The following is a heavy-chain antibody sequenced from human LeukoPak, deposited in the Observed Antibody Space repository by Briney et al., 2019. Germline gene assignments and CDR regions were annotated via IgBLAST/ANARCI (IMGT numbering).Heavy chain of an antibody. D-gene: IGHD1/OR15-1a*01. CDR3: ARVSTAREHGYYYYYYMDV. Sequence: PSETLSLTCTVSGGSISSYYWSWIRQPPGKGLEWIGYIYYSGSTNYNPSLKSRVTISVDTSKNQFSLKLSSVTAADTAVYYCARVSTAREHGYYYYYYMDVWGKGTTVTVSS. V-gene: IGHV4-59*01. CDR1: GGSISSYY. J-gene: IGHJ6*03. CDR2: IYYSGST.